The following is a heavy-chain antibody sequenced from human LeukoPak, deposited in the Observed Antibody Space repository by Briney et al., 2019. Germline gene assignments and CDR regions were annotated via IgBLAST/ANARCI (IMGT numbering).Heavy chain of an antibody. CDR1: GGSISSSTYY. J-gene: IGHJ4*02. V-gene: IGHV4-39*01. Sequence: PSETLSLTCTVSGGSISSSTYYWGWIRQPPGKGLEWIGSIYYSGNTYYNPSPKSRVTISVDTSKNQFSLKLSSVTAADTAVYYCARRLRDRVDYWGQGTLVTVSS. D-gene: IGHD5-12*01. CDR2: IYYSGNT. CDR3: ARRLRDRVDY.